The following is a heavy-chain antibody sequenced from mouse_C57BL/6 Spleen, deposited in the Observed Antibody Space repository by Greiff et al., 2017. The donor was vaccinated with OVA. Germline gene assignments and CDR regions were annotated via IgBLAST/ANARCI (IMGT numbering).Heavy chain of an antibody. D-gene: IGHD2-3*01. Sequence: VQLQQPGAELVMPGASVKLSCKASGYTFTSYWMHWVKQRPGQGLEWIGELDPSDSYTNYNQKFKGKSTLTVDKSSSTAYMQLSSLTSEDSAVYYCAGDGYHGGYFDVWGTGTTVTVSS. V-gene: IGHV1-69*01. CDR3: AGDGYHGGYFDV. J-gene: IGHJ1*03. CDR2: LDPSDSYT. CDR1: GYTFTSYW.